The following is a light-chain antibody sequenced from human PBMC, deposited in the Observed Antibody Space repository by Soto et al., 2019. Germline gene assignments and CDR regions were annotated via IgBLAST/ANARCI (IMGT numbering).Light chain of an antibody. J-gene: IGLJ1*01. CDR3: NSFRVNRLYV. Sequence: QSALTQPASLSGSPGQSITISCTGTSSDIGAYDYVSWFQQHPGKAPKLMISEVNNRPSGVSNRFSGSKSGNTAYLTISGLQAEDEADYYCNSFRVNRLYVFGTGTKLTVL. CDR1: SSDIGAYDY. V-gene: IGLV2-14*01. CDR2: EVN.